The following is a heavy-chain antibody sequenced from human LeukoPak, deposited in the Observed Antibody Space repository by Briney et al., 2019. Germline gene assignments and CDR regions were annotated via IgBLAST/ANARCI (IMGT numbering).Heavy chain of an antibody. CDR1: GGSFSGYY. CDR3: ARDLRRYFDY. CDR2: INHSGST. V-gene: IGHV4-34*01. D-gene: IGHD3-9*01. Sequence: PSETLSLTCAVYGGSFSGYYWSWIRQPPGKGLEWIGEINHSGSTNYNPSLKSRVTISVDTSKNQFSLKLSSVTAADTAVYYCARDLRRYFDYWGQGTLVTVSS. J-gene: IGHJ4*02.